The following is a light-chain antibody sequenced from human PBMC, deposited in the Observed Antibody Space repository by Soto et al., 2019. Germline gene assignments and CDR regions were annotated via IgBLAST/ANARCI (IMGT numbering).Light chain of an antibody. J-gene: IGKJ1*01. CDR2: GAS. CDR3: HQYASAPQT. CDR1: QSVPKNY. V-gene: IGKV3-20*01. Sequence: EIVLTQSPGTLSLSPGERATLSCRASQSVPKNYLAWYQQEPGQAPRLLIHGASIRATDIPDRFTGGGSGTDFTLTISRLETEDFEVDYCHQYASAPQTFGQGTKVEIK.